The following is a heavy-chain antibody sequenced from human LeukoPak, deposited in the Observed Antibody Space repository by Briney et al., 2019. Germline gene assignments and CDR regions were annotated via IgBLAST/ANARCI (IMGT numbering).Heavy chain of an antibody. J-gene: IGHJ6*03. CDR3: ARQWELSYYYMDV. Sequence: PGGSLRLSCAASGFTFSSYAMSWVRQAPGKGLEWVSAISGSGGSTYYADSAKGRFTISRDNSKKTLYLQMNSLRAEDTAVYYCARQWELSYYYMDVWGKGTTVTVSS. D-gene: IGHD1-26*01. CDR2: ISGSGGST. V-gene: IGHV3-23*01. CDR1: GFTFSSYA.